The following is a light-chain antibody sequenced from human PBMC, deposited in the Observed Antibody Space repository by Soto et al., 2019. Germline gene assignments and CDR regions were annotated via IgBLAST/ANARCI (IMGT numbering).Light chain of an antibody. V-gene: IGKV3-20*01. J-gene: IGKJ4*02. CDR1: QSVNNNY. Sequence: GGRVTLSCRDSQSVNNNYLAWYQQKPGQAPRLVIYGASNRATGVPDRFTASGSGTDFTLTISRLEPEDFAVYYCQQYTRSPLTFGGGTKVDI. CDR3: QQYTRSPLT. CDR2: GAS.